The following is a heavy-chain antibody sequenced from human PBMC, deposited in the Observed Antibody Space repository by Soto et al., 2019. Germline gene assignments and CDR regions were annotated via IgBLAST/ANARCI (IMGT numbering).Heavy chain of an antibody. J-gene: IGHJ3*02. D-gene: IGHD2-15*01. CDR2: IYYSGST. CDR3: ARGHHIVVVVAATRGHAFDI. CDR1: GGSISSGDYY. Sequence: QVQLQESGPGLVKPSQTLSLTCTVSGGSISSGDYYWSWIRQPPGKGLEWIGYIYYSGSTYYNPSLKSRVTISVDTAKNQFALKLSSVTAADTAVYYCARGHHIVVVVAATRGHAFDIWGQGRMVTVSS. V-gene: IGHV4-30-4*01.